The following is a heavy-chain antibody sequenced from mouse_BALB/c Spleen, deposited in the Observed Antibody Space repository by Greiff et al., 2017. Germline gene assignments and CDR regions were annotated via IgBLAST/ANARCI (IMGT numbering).Heavy chain of an antibody. V-gene: IGHV1-39*01. CDR3: ARGSYYYGSSYDYAMDY. Sequence: VQLQQTGPELVKPGASVKISCKASGYSFTDYIMLWVKQSHGKSLEWIGNINPYYGSTSYNLKFKGKATLTVDKSSSTAYMQLNSLTSEDSAVYYCARGSYYYGSSYDYAMDYWGQGTSVTVSS. J-gene: IGHJ4*01. CDR2: INPYYGST. D-gene: IGHD1-1*01. CDR1: GYSFTDYI.